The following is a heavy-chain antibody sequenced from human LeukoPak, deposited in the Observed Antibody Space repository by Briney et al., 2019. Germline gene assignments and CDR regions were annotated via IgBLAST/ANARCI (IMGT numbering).Heavy chain of an antibody. V-gene: IGHV3-73*01. Sequence: PGGSLRLSCAASGFTFSGSAIHWVRQSSGKGLEWVGHIDKKDNFYATTSAASVTGRFTISRDDSKYTAYLQMNSLKTEDTALYYCTRDSGTYNWLDPWGQGTLVTVSS. D-gene: IGHD1-26*01. CDR2: IDKKDNFYAT. CDR1: GFTFSGSA. J-gene: IGHJ5*02. CDR3: TRDSGTYNWLDP.